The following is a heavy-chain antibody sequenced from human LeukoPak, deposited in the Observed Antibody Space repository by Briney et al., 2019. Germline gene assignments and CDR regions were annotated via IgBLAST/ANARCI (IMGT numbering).Heavy chain of an antibody. CDR2: IRQDGSEK. D-gene: IGHD6-13*01. J-gene: IGHJ4*01. V-gene: IGHV3-7*03. CDR3: ARDGTAAGLYFDL. Sequence: GGSLRLSCEVSGFTFTDYWMNWVRQAPGKRPEWVASIRQDGSEKTYVDSVKGRFTISRDNTKNSLSLQLNGLRAEDTAVFYCARDGTAAGLYFDLWGQGTLVTVSS. CDR1: GFTFTDYW.